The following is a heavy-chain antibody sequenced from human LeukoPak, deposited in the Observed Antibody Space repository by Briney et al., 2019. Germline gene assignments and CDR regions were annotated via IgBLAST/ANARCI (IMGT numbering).Heavy chain of an antibody. D-gene: IGHD2-15*01. J-gene: IGHJ4*02. CDR1: GFTFITYA. CDR2: ISDSGGKT. V-gene: IGHV3-23*01. CDR3: AKDLQGPKGVVVVAATCVDY. Sequence: GGSLRLSCAASGFTFITYAMTWVRQAPGKGLEWVSAISDSGGKTYYADSVKGRFTISRDNSKDTLYLQMNSLRPEDTAVYYCAKDLQGPKGVVVVAATCVDYWGQGTLVTVSS.